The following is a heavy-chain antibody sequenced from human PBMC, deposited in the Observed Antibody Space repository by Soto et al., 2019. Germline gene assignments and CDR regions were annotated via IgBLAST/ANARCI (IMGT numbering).Heavy chain of an antibody. CDR2: IKQDGSEK. CDR3: ARDSWVYGSGSYYETYYFDY. Sequence: EVQLVESRGGLVQPGGSLRLSCAASGFTFSSYWMSWVRQAPGKGLEWVANIKQDGSEKYYVDSVKGRFTISRDNAKNSLYLQMNSLRAEDTAVYYCARDSWVYGSGSYYETYYFDYWGQGTLVTVSS. V-gene: IGHV3-7*01. CDR1: GFTFSSYW. D-gene: IGHD3-10*01. J-gene: IGHJ4*02.